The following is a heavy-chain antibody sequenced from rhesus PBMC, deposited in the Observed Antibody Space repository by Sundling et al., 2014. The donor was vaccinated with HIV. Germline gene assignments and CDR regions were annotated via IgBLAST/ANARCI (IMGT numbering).Heavy chain of an antibody. CDR2: IYGSGGNT. Sequence: QVQLQESGPGLVRPSETLSLTCAVSGGSISSSNWWSWIRQSPGKGLEWIGGIYGSGGNTQYNPSLKSRVTISKDTSKNQFSLKVRSVTAADTAMYFCASKRERVGYYPNYGLDSWGQGVVVTVSS. V-gene: IGHV4-93*01. J-gene: IGHJ6*01. CDR3: ASKRERVGYYPNYGLDS. D-gene: IGHD3-3*01. CDR1: GGSISSSNW.